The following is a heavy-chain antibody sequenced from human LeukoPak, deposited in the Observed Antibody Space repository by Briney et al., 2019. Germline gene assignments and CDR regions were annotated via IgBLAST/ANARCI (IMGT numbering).Heavy chain of an antibody. Sequence: GGSLRLSCAASGFTFSSYAMSWVRQAPGKGLEWVSAISGSGGSTYYAASVKGRFTISRDNSKNTLYLQMNSLRAEDTAVYYCAKGSASSGYYYDWGQGTLVTVSS. CDR1: GFTFSSYA. D-gene: IGHD3-22*01. CDR3: AKGSASSGYYYD. CDR2: ISGSGGST. V-gene: IGHV3-23*01. J-gene: IGHJ4*02.